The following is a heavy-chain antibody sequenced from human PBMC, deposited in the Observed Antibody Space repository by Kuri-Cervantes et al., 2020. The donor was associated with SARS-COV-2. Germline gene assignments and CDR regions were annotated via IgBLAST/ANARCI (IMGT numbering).Heavy chain of an antibody. J-gene: IGHJ6*02. CDR3: ARDPVTPGYYYYYGMDV. V-gene: IGHV3-69-1*01. CDR2: ISSSSTI. D-gene: IGHD4-23*01. Sequence: GGSLRLSCAASGFTFSDYYMNWVRQAPGKGLEWVSSISSSSTIYYADSVKGRFTISRDNAKNPLYLQMNSLRAEDTAVYYCARDPVTPGYYYYYGMDVWGQGTTVTVSS. CDR1: GFTFSDYY.